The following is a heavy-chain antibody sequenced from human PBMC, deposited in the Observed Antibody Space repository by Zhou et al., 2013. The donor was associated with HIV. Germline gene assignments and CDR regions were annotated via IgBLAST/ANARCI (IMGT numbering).Heavy chain of an antibody. CDR2: VIPVLGIA. CDR3: AIEDVLQQRVDNTLVI. Sequence: VQLVQSGNVVKSPGSSVKISCKTSGGTFENYPISWVRQAPGHGLEWVGGVIPVLGIAHYSQKFQGRVTMTGDTSTDTAYMEATSLTADDTAVYYCAIEDVLQQRVDNTLVIWGQGTLVSVSS. D-gene: IGHD4-4*01. V-gene: IGHV1-69*14. CDR1: GGTFENYP. J-gene: IGHJ3*02.